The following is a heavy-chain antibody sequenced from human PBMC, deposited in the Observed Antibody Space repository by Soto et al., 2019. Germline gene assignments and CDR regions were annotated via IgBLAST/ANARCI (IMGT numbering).Heavy chain of an antibody. Sequence: SSETLSVTCTVSGGSISGGSFYWSWIRQHPGKGLEWIGYISYSGNTYYNASLQSRISMSLDSSKNQFSLTLSSVTAADTAVYYCARTLVVTAIHGPWGQGTLVTVSS. J-gene: IGHJ5*02. D-gene: IGHD2-21*02. CDR2: ISYSGNT. V-gene: IGHV4-31*03. CDR1: GGSISGGSFY. CDR3: ARTLVVTAIHGP.